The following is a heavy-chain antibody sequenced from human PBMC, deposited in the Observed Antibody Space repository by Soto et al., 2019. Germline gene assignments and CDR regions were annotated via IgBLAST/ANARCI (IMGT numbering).Heavy chain of an antibody. CDR2: IYYSGST. D-gene: IGHD2-15*01. CDR1: GSAISSYY. J-gene: IGHJ3*02. Sequence: PSETLSLTCTVAGSAISSYYWIWIRQPPGKGLEWIGYIYYSGSTNYNPSLKSRVTISVDTSKNQSSLKLSSVTAADTAVYYCARHASTNCSGGSCYVLGDAFDIWGQGTMGTVS. CDR3: ARHASTNCSGGSCYVLGDAFDI. V-gene: IGHV4-59*08.